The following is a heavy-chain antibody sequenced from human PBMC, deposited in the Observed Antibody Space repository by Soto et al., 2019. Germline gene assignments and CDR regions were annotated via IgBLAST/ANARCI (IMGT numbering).Heavy chain of an antibody. Sequence: QVQLVESGGGVVQPGRSLGLSCAASGFTFSTYGVHWVRQAPGKGLEWVAFISYDGSNEYYADSVKGRFTISRDNSKNTLYLQVNSLRIEDTAVYYCARDRSMVVVAPGYWGQGTLVTVSA. V-gene: IGHV3-30*04. CDR2: ISYDGSNE. CDR3: ARDRSMVVVAPGY. J-gene: IGHJ4*02. D-gene: IGHD3-22*01. CDR1: GFTFSTYG.